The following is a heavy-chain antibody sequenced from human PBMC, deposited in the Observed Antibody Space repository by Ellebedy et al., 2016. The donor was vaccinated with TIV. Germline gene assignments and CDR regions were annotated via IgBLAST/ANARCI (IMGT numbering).Heavy chain of an antibody. CDR3: AAVQYWEAVFDM. D-gene: IGHD2-8*02. CDR2: ISPTGGST. CDR1: GFTFSNYA. V-gene: IGHV3-23*01. Sequence: GESLKISCAASGFTFSNYAMGWVRQAPGKGLHWVSFISPTGGSTYYADSVRGRFTISRDNAKNTLYLQMNSLRAEDTAVYYCAAVQYWEAVFDMWGQGTMVTVSS. J-gene: IGHJ3*02.